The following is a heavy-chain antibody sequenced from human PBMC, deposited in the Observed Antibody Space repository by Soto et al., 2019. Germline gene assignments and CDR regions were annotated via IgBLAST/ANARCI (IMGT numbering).Heavy chain of an antibody. J-gene: IGHJ5*02. CDR3: ARDKTQGAGWFDP. Sequence: HPGGSLRLSCAASGLEVSYNYMNWVRQAPGKGLEWVSVLYNSETTYYAGSVKGRFTISRDTVKNTVYLEMNNLRVDDTAVYYCARDKTQGAGWFDPWGRGTLVTVSS. CDR1: GLEVSYNY. V-gene: IGHV3-53*01. CDR2: LYNSETT.